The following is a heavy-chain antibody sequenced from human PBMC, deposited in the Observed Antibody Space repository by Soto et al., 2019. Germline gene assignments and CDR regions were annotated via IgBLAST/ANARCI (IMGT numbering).Heavy chain of an antibody. Sequence: GGSLRLSCAASGFTFSSYWMSWVRQAPGKGLEWVANIKQDGSEKYYVDSVKGRFTISRDNAKNSLYLQMNSLRAEDTAVYYCASVDYGDYAPRRYYYGMDVWGQGTTVTVSS. V-gene: IGHV3-7*05. CDR3: ASVDYGDYAPRRYYYGMDV. D-gene: IGHD4-17*01. J-gene: IGHJ6*02. CDR1: GFTFSSYW. CDR2: IKQDGSEK.